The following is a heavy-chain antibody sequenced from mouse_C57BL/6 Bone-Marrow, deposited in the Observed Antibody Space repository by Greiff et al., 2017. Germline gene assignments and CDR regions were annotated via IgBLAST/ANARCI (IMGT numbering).Heavy chain of an antibody. J-gene: IGHJ2*01. Sequence: EVQLQESGPGLAKPSQTLSLTCSVTGYSITSDYWNWFRKFPGNKLEYMGYISYSGSTYYNPSLKSRISITRDTSKNQYYLQLNSVTTEDTATFYCARSPSLYVQGYFDYWGQGTTLTVSS. V-gene: IGHV3-8*01. CDR1: GYSITSDY. CDR3: ARSPSLYVQGYFDY. D-gene: IGHD2-10*02. CDR2: ISYSGST.